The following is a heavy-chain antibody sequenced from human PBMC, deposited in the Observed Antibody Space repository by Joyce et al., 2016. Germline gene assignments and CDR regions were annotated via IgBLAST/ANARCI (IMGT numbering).Heavy chain of an antibody. J-gene: IGHJ3*02. CDR3: ARVRGTITSNAFDI. D-gene: IGHD1/OR15-1a*01. V-gene: IGHV4-59*01. CDR2: VSYSGGS. Sequence: VQLQESGPRLVKPSETLSLTCTVSGGAIRDYYWSWIRQPPGKGLEYIGYVSYSGGSGYNPSLKSRLTISLDTSRKQVSLRLTSVTAADTAVYYCARVRGTITSNAFDIWGRGTLVTVSS. CDR1: GGAIRDYY.